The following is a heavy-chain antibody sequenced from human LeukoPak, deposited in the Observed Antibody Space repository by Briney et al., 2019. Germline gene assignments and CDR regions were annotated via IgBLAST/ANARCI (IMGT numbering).Heavy chain of an antibody. Sequence: GGSLRLSCAVSGLTFNNYAMSWVRQAPGKGLEWVSGINWNGGSPGYADSVKGRFTISRDNAKNSLYLKMNSLRAEDTALYYCARSRHSYDSSGFPHYWGQGTLVTVSS. CDR3: ARSRHSYDSSGFPHY. V-gene: IGHV3-20*04. J-gene: IGHJ4*02. D-gene: IGHD3-22*01. CDR2: INWNGGSP. CDR1: GLTFNNYA.